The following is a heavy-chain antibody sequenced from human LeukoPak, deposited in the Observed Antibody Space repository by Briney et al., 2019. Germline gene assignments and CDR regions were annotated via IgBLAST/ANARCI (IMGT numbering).Heavy chain of an antibody. D-gene: IGHD2-2*01. V-gene: IGHV3-15*01. CDR3: THISSSPELLTS. J-gene: IGHJ5*02. Sequence: GESLRLSCEVSGLTFIDAWVSWVRQAPGKGLEWVGRIKSKGSGGTTDHAAPVKGRFTISRDDSKNTVYLQMSSLGTEDTAIYYCTHISSSPELLTSWGQGTLVTVSS. CDR2: IKSKGSGGTT. CDR1: GLTFIDAW.